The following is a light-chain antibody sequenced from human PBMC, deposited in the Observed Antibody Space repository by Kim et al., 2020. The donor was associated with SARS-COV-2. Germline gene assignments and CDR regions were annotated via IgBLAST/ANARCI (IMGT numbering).Light chain of an antibody. CDR2: KAS. CDR1: QSIDSW. CDR3: QQYMTYAWT. J-gene: IGKJ1*01. Sequence: DIQMTQSPSTLSAFVGDRVTITCRASQSIDSWLIWYQQKPGKAPKVLIYKASSLESGVPSRFSGSGSGTEFTLTISSLQPDDFATYYCQQYMTYAWTFGQGTKVDIK. V-gene: IGKV1-5*03.